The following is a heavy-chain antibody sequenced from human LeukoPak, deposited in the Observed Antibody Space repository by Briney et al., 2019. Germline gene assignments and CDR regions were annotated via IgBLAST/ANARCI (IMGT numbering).Heavy chain of an antibody. CDR3: AREGQDLDH. CDR1: GFTFSNFW. J-gene: IGHJ4*02. Sequence: GGSLRLSCAASGFTFSNFWMRWVRQAPGKGLERVANIKQDGSEKHYVDSVKGRFTISRDNAKNSLYLQMNSLRAEDTAVYYCAREGQDLDHWGQGTLVTVSS. CDR2: IKQDGSEK. V-gene: IGHV3-7*01. D-gene: IGHD2-15*01.